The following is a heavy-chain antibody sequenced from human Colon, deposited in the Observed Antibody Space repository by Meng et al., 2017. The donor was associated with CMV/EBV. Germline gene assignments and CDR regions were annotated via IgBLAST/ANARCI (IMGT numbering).Heavy chain of an antibody. Sequence: SLKISCVGSGFTFDDHVMHWVRQVPGKGLEWVSGISWNSDTIGYVDSVKGRFTISRDDAQNSLSLEMNSLRPEDTGLYYCAKDIQYGILIPIGVGFDIWGQGTMVTVSS. D-gene: IGHD3-22*01. V-gene: IGHV3-9*01. CDR2: ISWNSDTI. CDR1: GFTFDDHV. CDR3: AKDIQYGILIPIGVGFDI. J-gene: IGHJ3*02.